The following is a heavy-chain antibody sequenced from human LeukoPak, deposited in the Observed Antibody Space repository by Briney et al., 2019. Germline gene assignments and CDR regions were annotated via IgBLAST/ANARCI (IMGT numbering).Heavy chain of an antibody. Sequence: SETLSLTCTVSGGSISSYYWSWIRQPPGKGLEWIGYIYYSGSTNYNPSLKSRVTISVDTSKNQLSLKLSSVTAADTAVYYCAREVVSSDAFNIWAQGPMVIV. D-gene: IGHD3-16*01. J-gene: IGHJ3*02. V-gene: IGHV4-59*12. CDR1: GGSISSYY. CDR3: AREVVSSDAFNI. CDR2: IYYSGST.